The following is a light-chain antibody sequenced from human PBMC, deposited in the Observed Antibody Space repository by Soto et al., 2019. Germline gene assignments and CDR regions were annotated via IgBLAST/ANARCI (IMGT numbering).Light chain of an antibody. J-gene: IGLJ1*01. Sequence: QSVLTQPPSASGTPGQTVTISCSGTTSNIGRNTVNWYQQLPGRAPKLLIYGNSQGPSGVPDRFSASKSGTSASLAISGLRSEDEADYHCSSHAGSSAFYVFGTGTKFTVL. CDR3: SSHAGSSAFYV. CDR1: TSNIGRNT. CDR2: GNS. V-gene: IGLV1-44*01.